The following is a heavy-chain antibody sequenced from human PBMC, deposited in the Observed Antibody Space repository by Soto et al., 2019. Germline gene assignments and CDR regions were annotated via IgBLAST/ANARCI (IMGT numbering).Heavy chain of an antibody. D-gene: IGHD6-6*01. CDR3: AHXXSARLLDY. V-gene: IGHV2-5*02. CDR1: GFSLSTSGVG. CDR2: IYCDDDK. J-gene: IGHJ4*02. Sequence: QITLKESGPTLVKPTQTLTLTCTFSGFSLSTSGVGVGWIRQPPGKALECLALIYCDDDKHYSPSLKSRLTTXXXTXKXXVXXXXXXXXXVXTXTYYCAHXXSARLLDYWGQGTLVTVSS.